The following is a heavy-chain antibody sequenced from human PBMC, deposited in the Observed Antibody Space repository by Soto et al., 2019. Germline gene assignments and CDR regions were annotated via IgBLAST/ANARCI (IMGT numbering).Heavy chain of an antibody. J-gene: IGHJ4*02. CDR3: ARKYPGTRPFDY. D-gene: IGHD2-2*02. V-gene: IGHV3-23*01. CDR1: GFTFSSFA. Sequence: PGGSLRLSCAASGFTFSSFAMSWVRQAPGKGPEWVAHVSRTTGDTWYADSVKGRFIVSRDNSKTTLYLQMNSLRDEDTAVYYCARKYPGTRPFDYWGQGTLVTVSS. CDR2: VSRTTGDT.